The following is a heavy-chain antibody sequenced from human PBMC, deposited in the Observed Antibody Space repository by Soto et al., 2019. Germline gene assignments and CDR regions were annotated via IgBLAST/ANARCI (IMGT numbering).Heavy chain of an antibody. CDR1: GFTFSSYA. CDR3: AKGGFSIAARPGGNWFDP. V-gene: IGHV3-23*01. J-gene: IGHJ5*02. D-gene: IGHD6-6*01. CDR2: ISGSGGST. Sequence: EVQLLESGGGLVQPGGSLRLSCAASGFTFSSYAMRWVRQAPGKGLEWVSAISGSGGSTYYADSVKGRFTISRDNSKNTLYLQMNSLRAEDTAVYYCAKGGFSIAARPGGNWFDPWGQGTLVTVSS.